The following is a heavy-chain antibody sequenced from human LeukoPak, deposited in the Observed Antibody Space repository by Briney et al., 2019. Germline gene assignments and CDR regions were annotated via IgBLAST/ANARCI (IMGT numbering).Heavy chain of an antibody. CDR2: IRSKPYGGTT. J-gene: IGHJ4*02. D-gene: IGHD6-19*01. V-gene: IGHV3-49*04. CDR1: GFTFGDYA. CDR3: TRDRYSSGWDSKGDFDY. Sequence: PGGSLRLSCTASGFTFGDYAMSWVRQAPGKGLEWVGFIRSKPYGGTTEYAASVKGRFTISRDDSKSIAYLQMNSLKTEDTAVYYCTRDRYSSGWDSKGDFDYWGQGTLVTVSS.